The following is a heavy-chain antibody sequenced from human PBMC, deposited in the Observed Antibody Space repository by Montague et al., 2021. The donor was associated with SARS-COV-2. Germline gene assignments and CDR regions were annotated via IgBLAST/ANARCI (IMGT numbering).Heavy chain of an antibody. CDR1: GFTFSSYW. Sequence: SLRLSCTASGFTFSSYWMHWVRQAPGKGLVWVACINSDGSITTYADSAKGRFTISRDNAKNTMNMQMNSLRAEDTATYYCVRPTRGDDNYPFDYWGLGTLVTVSS. CDR3: VRPTRGDDNYPFDY. CDR2: INSDGSIT. J-gene: IGHJ4*02. D-gene: IGHD1-1*01. V-gene: IGHV3-74*01.